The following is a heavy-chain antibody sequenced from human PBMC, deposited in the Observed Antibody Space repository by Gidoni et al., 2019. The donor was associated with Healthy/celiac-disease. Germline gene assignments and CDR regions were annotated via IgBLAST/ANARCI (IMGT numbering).Heavy chain of an antibody. CDR2: IIPIFGTA. Sequence: QVPLVQSGAEGKKPGSSVKVSCKAAGGNFRSYAISWVRQAPGQGLEWMGGIIPIFGTANYAQKFQGRVTITADESTSTAYMELSSLRSEDTAVYYCARSERSGAWFDPWGQGTLVTVSS. J-gene: IGHJ5*02. V-gene: IGHV1-69*01. CDR3: ARSERSGAWFDP. D-gene: IGHD3-10*01. CDR1: GGNFRSYA.